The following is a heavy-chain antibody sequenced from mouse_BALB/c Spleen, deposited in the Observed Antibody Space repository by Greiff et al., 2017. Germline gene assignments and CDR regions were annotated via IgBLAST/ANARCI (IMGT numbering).Heavy chain of an antibody. Sequence: VQLKQPGPGLVAPSQSLSITCTVSGFSLTGYGVNWVRQPPGKGLEWLGMIWGDGSTDYNSALKSRLSISKDNSKSQVFLKMNSLQTDDTARYYCARDWDYGHYYAMDYWGQGTSVTVSS. CDR2: IWGDGST. V-gene: IGHV2-6-7*01. D-gene: IGHD1-2*01. CDR3: ARDWDYGHYYAMDY. J-gene: IGHJ4*01. CDR1: GFSLTGYG.